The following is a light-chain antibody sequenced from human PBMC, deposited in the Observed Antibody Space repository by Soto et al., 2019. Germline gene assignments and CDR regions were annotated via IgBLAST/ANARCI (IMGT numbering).Light chain of an antibody. CDR3: HQYNNWPIS. J-gene: IGKJ5*01. CDR2: GAS. CDR1: LSVGSN. V-gene: IGKV3-15*01. Sequence: EIVMTQSPATLSVSPGERATLSCRASLSVGSNLAWYQQKPGQAPRLLINGASTRATGIPARFSGSGSGTEFTLTISSLHSVDFAVYYCHQYNNWPISFGQGTRLEIK.